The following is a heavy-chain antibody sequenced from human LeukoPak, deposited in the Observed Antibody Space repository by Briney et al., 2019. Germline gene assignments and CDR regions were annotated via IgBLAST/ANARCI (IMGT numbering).Heavy chain of an antibody. CDR3: AKNGEVLSWFDP. J-gene: IGHJ5*02. Sequence: PGGSLRLSCAASGFTFSSYAMSWVRQAPGGGLGWVSAISASGDRTYYADSVKGRFTISRDNSKNTLYLQMNSLRAEDTAVYSCAKNGEVLSWFDPWGQGTLVTVSS. V-gene: IGHV3-23*01. CDR1: GFTFSSYA. D-gene: IGHD3-10*01. CDR2: ISASGDRT.